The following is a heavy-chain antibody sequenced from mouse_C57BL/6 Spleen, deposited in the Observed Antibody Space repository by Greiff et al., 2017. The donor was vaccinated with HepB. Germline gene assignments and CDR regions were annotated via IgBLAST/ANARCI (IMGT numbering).Heavy chain of an antibody. CDR3: ARSQAWFAY. J-gene: IGHJ3*01. CDR2: ISYDGSN. CDR1: GYSITSGYY. Sequence: EVQLKESGPGLVKPSQSLSLTCSVTGYSITSGYYWNWIRQFPGNKLEWMGYISYDGSNNYNPSLKNRISITRDTSKNQFFLKLNSVTTEDTATYYCARSQAWFAYWGQGTLVTVSA. V-gene: IGHV3-6*01.